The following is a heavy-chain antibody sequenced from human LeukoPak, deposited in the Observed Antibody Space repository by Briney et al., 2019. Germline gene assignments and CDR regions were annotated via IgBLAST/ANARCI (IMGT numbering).Heavy chain of an antibody. Sequence: ASVKVSCKASGGTFSSYAISWVRQAPGQGLEWMGGIIPIFGTANYAQKFQGRVTITADKSTSTAYMELSSLRSEDTAVYYCAASGSYSYYYYYMDVWGKGTTVTVSS. CDR3: AASGSYSYYYYYMDV. V-gene: IGHV1-69*06. D-gene: IGHD1-26*01. J-gene: IGHJ6*03. CDR1: GGTFSSYA. CDR2: IIPIFGTA.